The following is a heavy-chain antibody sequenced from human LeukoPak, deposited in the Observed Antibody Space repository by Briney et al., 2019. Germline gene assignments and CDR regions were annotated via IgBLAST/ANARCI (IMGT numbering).Heavy chain of an antibody. Sequence: GGSLRLSCAASGFTFSNYAMSWVRQAPGKGLEWVSAISGSGDGTYYADSVKGRFTISRDSSKNTVSLQMNSLTAEDTAVYYCAKRGELRKYFDHWGQGTLVTVSS. CDR3: AKRGELRKYFDH. D-gene: IGHD1-26*01. V-gene: IGHV3-23*01. CDR1: GFTFSNYA. J-gene: IGHJ4*02. CDR2: ISGSGDGT.